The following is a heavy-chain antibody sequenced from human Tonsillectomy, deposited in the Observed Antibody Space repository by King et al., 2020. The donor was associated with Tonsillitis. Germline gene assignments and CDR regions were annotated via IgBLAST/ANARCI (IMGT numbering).Heavy chain of an antibody. J-gene: IGHJ6*02. CDR2: ISDDGSDK. D-gene: IGHD6-13*01. V-gene: IGHV3-30*18. CDR1: GFTFSSYG. Sequence: VQLVESGGGLVQPGRSLRLSCAASGFTFSSYGMHWVRQAPGRGLDWVAVISDDGSDKYYADSVKGRFTISRDISKNTLYLQMNSLRTEDTAVYYCAKDWSSNLFGVNYYYYGKDDWGQGTSVTVSS. CDR3: AKDWSSNLFGVNYYYYGKDD.